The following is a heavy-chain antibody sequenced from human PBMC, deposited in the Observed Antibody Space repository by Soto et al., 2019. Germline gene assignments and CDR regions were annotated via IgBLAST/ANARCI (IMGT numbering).Heavy chain of an antibody. V-gene: IGHV1-24*01. CDR1: GYTLTELS. CDR3: ATNPPYTSGWHESWFDP. D-gene: IGHD6-19*01. CDR2: FDPKHGKT. Sequence: ASVKVSCKVSGYTLTELSMHWVRQAPGKGLEWMGGFDPKHGKTIYGQKFQGRVTMTEDTSTDTAYMELSSLKSEDTAVYYCATNPPYTSGWHESWFDPWGQGTLVTVSS. J-gene: IGHJ5*02.